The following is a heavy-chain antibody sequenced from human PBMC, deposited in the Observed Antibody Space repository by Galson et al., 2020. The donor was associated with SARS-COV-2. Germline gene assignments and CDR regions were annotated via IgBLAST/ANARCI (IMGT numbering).Heavy chain of an antibody. CDR2: FDPEDGET. CDR1: GYTLTELS. Sequence: ASVKVSCKVSGYTLTELSMHWVRQAPGKGLEWMGGFDPEDGETIYAQKFQGRVTMTEDTSTDTAYMELSSLRSEDTAVYYCATAPPYCSGGSCYYWFDPWGQGILVTVSS. V-gene: IGHV1-24*01. D-gene: IGHD2-15*01. CDR3: ATAPPYCSGGSCYYWFDP. J-gene: IGHJ5*02.